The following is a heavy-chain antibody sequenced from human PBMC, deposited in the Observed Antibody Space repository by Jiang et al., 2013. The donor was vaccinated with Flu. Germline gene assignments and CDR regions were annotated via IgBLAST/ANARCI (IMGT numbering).Heavy chain of an antibody. D-gene: IGHD6-19*01. CDR2: IYTSGST. CDR3: AREELIIAVGWYFDL. V-gene: IGHV4-61*02. J-gene: IGHJ2*01. CDR1: GGSISSGSYY. Sequence: GPGLVKPSQTLSLTCTVSGGSISSGSYYWSWIRQPAGKGLEWIGRIYTSGSTNYNPSLKSRVTISVDTSKNQFSLKLSSVTAADTAVYYCAREELIIAVGWYFDLWGLAPWSLSP.